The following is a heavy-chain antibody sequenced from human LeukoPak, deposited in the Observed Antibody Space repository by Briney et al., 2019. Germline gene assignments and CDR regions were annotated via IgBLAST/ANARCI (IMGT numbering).Heavy chain of an antibody. Sequence: GGSLRLSCAASGFTFSSYAMHWVRQAPGKGLEWVAVISYDGSNKYYADSVKGRFTISRDNFMNTLYLQMNSLTAGDTAVYYRARGVQELQSGYWFDPWGQGTLVTVSS. J-gene: IGHJ5*02. D-gene: IGHD1-7*01. V-gene: IGHV3-30-3*01. CDR2: ISYDGSNK. CDR1: GFTFSSYA. CDR3: ARGVQELQSGYWFDP.